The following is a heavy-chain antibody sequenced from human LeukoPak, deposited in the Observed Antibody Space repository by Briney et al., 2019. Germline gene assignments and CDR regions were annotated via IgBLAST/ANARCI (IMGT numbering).Heavy chain of an antibody. J-gene: IGHJ4*02. D-gene: IGHD3-10*01. CDR1: GLPVNFNY. CDR3: ATQASYYYGSGSYYDS. Sequence: GSLRLSCVVSGLPVNFNYMAWVRQAPGKGLECVSFIYGGGKTYYTDSVTGRFTISRDNSKRTLFLQMNSLRAEDTAIYYCATQASYYYGSGSYYDSWGQGTLVTVSS. V-gene: IGHV3-66*01. CDR2: IYGGGKT.